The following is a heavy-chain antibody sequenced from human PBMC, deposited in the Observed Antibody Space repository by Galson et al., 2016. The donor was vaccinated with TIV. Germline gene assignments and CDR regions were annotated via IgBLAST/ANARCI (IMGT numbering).Heavy chain of an antibody. J-gene: IGHJ4*02. D-gene: IGHD3-22*01. CDR2: IYPGDSDT. CDR1: GYRFTNHW. CDR3: ARLEGYDGSASDY. V-gene: IGHV5-51*01. Sequence: QSGAEVTKPGESLKISCKASGYRFTNHWIGWVRQMPGKGLEWMGVIYPGDSDTRYSPSSQGQVTISADKSSSTAHLQWSSLKASDTAMYYCARLEGYDGSASDYWGQGALVTVSS.